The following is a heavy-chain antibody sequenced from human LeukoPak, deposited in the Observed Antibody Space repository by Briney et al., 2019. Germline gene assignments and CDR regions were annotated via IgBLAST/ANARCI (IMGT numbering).Heavy chain of an antibody. D-gene: IGHD5-12*01. CDR2: ICWNDNK. Sequence: SGPTLVNPTQTLTLTCTFSGFSLSTSGVGVGWIRQPPGKALEWLALICWNDNKRYSPSLKSRLTITKDASNNHVVLTMTNMDPVDTATYFCARTWITPDYWGQGILVTVSS. J-gene: IGHJ4*02. V-gene: IGHV2-5*01. CDR1: GFSLSTSGVG. CDR3: ARTWITPDY.